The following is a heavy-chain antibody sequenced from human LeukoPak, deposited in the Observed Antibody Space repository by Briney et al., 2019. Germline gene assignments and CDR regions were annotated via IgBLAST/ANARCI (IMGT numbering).Heavy chain of an antibody. D-gene: IGHD5-18*01. CDR2: INHSGST. CDR1: GGSFSGYF. Sequence: SETLSLTCAVYGGSFSGYFWSWIRQPPGKGLEWIGEINHSGSTNYNPSLKSRVTISVDTSKNQFSLKLSSVTAADTAVYYCARADVDTAMAALPLYGVQGTRVTVAS. CDR3: ARADVDTAMAALPLY. J-gene: IGHJ4*03. V-gene: IGHV4-34*01.